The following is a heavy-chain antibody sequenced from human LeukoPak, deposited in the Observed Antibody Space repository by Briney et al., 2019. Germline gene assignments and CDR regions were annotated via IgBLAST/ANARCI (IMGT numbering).Heavy chain of an antibody. D-gene: IGHD3-22*01. Sequence: SETLSLTCTVSGGSLSSYYSSWIRQPPGKGLEWIGYIYYSGSTNYNPSLRSRVTISVDTSKNKFSLMQSSVPAPNTAVYYFARGGSYDSSGYSLDYWGQGGLVTVSS. CDR3: ARGGSYDSSGYSLDY. CDR2: IYYSGST. CDR1: GGSLSSYY. V-gene: IGHV4-59*12. J-gene: IGHJ4*02.